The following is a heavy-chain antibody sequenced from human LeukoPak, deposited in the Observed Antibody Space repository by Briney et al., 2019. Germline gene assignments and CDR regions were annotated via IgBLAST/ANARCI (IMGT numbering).Heavy chain of an antibody. J-gene: IGHJ4*02. CDR2: IYTSGST. D-gene: IGHD3-3*01. CDR3: ASSRSITIFGLVITPFDY. CDR1: GGSISSGSYY. V-gene: IGHV4-61*02. Sequence: SETLSLTCTVSGGSISSGSYYWSWIRQPAGKGLEWIGRIYTSGSTNYNPSLKSRVTISVDTSKNQFSLKLSSVTAADTAVYYCASSRSITIFGLVITPFDYWGQGTLVTVSS.